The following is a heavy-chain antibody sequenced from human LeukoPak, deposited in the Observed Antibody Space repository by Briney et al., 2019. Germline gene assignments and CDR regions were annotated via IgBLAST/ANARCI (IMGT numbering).Heavy chain of an antibody. CDR3: ARDTPVPTIIPGV. D-gene: IGHD2-2*01. J-gene: IGHJ4*02. Sequence: GGSLRLSCVGSGFRLIDYNMNWVRQSPGKGLEWLGCIGAISTMLHYADSVKGRFTISRDDAKNSLYLQMNSLRHDDTAVYYCARDTPVPTIIPGVWGQGTLVAVSS. V-gene: IGHV3-48*02. CDR1: GFRLIDYN. CDR2: IGAISTML.